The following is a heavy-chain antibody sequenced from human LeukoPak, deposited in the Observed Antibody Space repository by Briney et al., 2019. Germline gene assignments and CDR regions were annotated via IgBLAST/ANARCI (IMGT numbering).Heavy chain of an antibody. CDR2: IWYDGSNK. CDR1: GFTFSSYG. D-gene: IGHD5-24*01. Sequence: GGSLRLSCAASGFTFSSYGMRWVRQAPGKGLEWVAVIWYDGSNKYYADSVKGRFTISRDNSKNTLYLQMNSLRAEDTAVYYCARVDGDGYNSNYFDYWGQGTLVTVSS. CDR3: ARVDGDGYNSNYFDY. J-gene: IGHJ4*02. V-gene: IGHV3-33*01.